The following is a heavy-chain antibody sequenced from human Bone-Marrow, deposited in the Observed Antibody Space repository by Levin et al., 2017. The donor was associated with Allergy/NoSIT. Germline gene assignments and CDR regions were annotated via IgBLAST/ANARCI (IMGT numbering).Heavy chain of an antibody. CDR3: VRYSASTLGWSMDV. CDR1: GFNFEVYG. J-gene: IGHJ6*02. Sequence: AGGSLRLSCAASGFNFEVYGIHWVRQAPGKGLEWVSIISYDGSEKYFADSVKGRFTISRDNAKNTVSLQMNSLRNEDTALYYCVRYSASTLGWSMDVWGQGTMVTVSS. V-gene: IGHV3-30*03. D-gene: IGHD3-10*01. CDR2: ISYDGSEK.